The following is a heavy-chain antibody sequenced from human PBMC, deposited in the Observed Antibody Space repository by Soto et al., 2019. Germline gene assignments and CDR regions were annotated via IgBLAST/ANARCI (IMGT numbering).Heavy chain of an antibody. CDR1: GGSNSSYY. J-gene: IGHJ4*02. CDR3: ARTGSSSTRTGFDY. D-gene: IGHD6-6*01. CDR2: SYTSGST. V-gene: IGHV4-4*07. Sequence: SETLSLTCTVSGGSNSSYYWSWIRQPAGKGLEWIGRSYTSGSTNYNPSLKSRVTMSVDTSKNQFSLKLSSVTAADTAVYYCARTGSSSTRTGFDYWGQGTLVTVSS.